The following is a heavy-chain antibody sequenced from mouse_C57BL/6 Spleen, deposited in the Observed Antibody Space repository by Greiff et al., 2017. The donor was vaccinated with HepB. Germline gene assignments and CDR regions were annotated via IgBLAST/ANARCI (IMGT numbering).Heavy chain of an antibody. J-gene: IGHJ3*01. D-gene: IGHD2-3*01. Sequence: EVMLVESGEGLVKPGGSLKLSCAASGFTFSSSAMSWVRQTPEKRLEWVAYISSGGDYIYYADTVKGRFTISRDNARNTLYLQMSSLKSEDTAMYYCTSEDGYLAFAYWGQGTLVTVSA. CDR2: ISSGGDYI. CDR1: GFTFSSSA. CDR3: TSEDGYLAFAY. V-gene: IGHV5-9-1*02.